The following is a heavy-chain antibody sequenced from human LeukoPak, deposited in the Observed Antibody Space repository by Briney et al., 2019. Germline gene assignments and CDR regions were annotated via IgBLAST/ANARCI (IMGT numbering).Heavy chain of an antibody. J-gene: IGHJ4*02. CDR3: AQDRAYIQFYF. Sequence: PGGSLRLSCTASGFAFRSHAMHWVRQAPGKGLEWVAFIRYDGSKKFYADSVKGRFTISRDNSKNTVYLQVNSLRAEDTALYYCAQDRAYIQFYFWGQGTLVTVSS. V-gene: IGHV3-30*02. CDR1: GFAFRSHA. D-gene: IGHD5-18*01. CDR2: IRYDGSKK.